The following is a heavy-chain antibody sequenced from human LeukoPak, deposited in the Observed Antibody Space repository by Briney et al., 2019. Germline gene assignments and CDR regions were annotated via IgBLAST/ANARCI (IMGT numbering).Heavy chain of an antibody. Sequence: GALRLSCAASGFTFSNYAMSWVRQAPGKGLEWVSAISGNGDITYYTDSVKGRFTISRDNSKNTLYLQMNSLRAEDTAIYYCAKDRTVGASYWYFDLWGRGTLVTVSS. D-gene: IGHD1-26*01. J-gene: IGHJ2*01. V-gene: IGHV3-23*01. CDR2: ISGNGDIT. CDR3: AKDRTVGASYWYFDL. CDR1: GFTFSNYA.